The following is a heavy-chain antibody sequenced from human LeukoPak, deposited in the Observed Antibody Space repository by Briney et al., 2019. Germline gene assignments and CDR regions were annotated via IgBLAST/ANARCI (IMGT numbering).Heavy chain of an antibody. J-gene: IGHJ4*02. CDR2: IYYSGST. Sequence: SQTLSLTCTVSGGSISSGGYYWSWIRQHPGTGLEWIGYIYYSGSTYYNPSLKSRVTISVDTSKNQFSLKLSSVTAADTAVCYCARQGVVTQFDYWGQGTLVTVSS. CDR1: GGSISSGGYY. V-gene: IGHV4-31*03. CDR3: ARQGVVTQFDY. D-gene: IGHD3-3*01.